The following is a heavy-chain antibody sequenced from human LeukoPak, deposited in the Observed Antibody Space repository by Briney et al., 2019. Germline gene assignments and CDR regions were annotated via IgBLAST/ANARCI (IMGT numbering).Heavy chain of an antibody. D-gene: IGHD1-1*01. CDR2: INAGNGNT. Sequence: ASAKVSCKASGYTFTTFAIHWVRQVPGQSLEWMGWINAGNGNTKYSQNFQGRVTITRDTSASTAYMELSSLTSEDTAVYYCARDSRTISNWFDTWGQGTPVTVSS. CDR3: ARDSRTISNWFDT. V-gene: IGHV1-3*01. CDR1: GYTFTTFA. J-gene: IGHJ5*02.